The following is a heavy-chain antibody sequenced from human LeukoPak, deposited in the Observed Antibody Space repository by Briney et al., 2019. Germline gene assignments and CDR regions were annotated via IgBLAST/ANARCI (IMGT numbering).Heavy chain of an antibody. CDR3: ARAPSGSYYNYYYYYYMDV. Sequence: ASVKVSCKASGYSFTDYYLHWVRQAPGQGLEWMGWISTYNGNTNYAQKLQGRVTMTTDTSTSTAYMELRSLRSDDAAVYYCARAPSGSYYNYYYYYYMDVWGKGTTVTVSS. CDR1: GYSFTDYY. V-gene: IGHV1-18*04. CDR2: ISTYNGNT. J-gene: IGHJ6*03. D-gene: IGHD3-10*01.